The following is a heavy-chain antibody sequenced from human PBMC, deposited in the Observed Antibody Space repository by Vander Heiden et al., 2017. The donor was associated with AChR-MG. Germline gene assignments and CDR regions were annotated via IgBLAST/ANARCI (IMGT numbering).Heavy chain of an antibody. CDR3: AKASSYSSSWNSYWYFDL. J-gene: IGHJ2*01. D-gene: IGHD6-13*01. CDR1: GFSFSSYA. V-gene: IGHV3-23*01. CDR2: ISGSGGST. Sequence: EVQLLESGGGLVQPGGSLRLSCAASGFSFSSYAMSWVRQAPGKGLEWVSAISGSGGSTYYADSVKGRFTISRDNSKNTLYLQMNSLRAEDTAVYYCAKASSYSSSWNSYWYFDLWGRGTLVTVSS.